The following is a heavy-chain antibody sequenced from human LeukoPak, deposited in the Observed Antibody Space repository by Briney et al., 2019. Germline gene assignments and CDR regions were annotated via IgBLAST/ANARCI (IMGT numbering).Heavy chain of an antibody. J-gene: IGHJ4*02. Sequence: GGSLRLSCAASGFTFSTYSMNWVRQAPGKGLEWISYITDDSTTMYYADSVKGRFAISRDNAKNSLYLQMNSLRAEDTAVYYCVARGGWARFDYWGQGTLVTVSS. D-gene: IGHD6-19*01. CDR1: GFTFSTYS. V-gene: IGHV3-48*04. CDR3: VARGGWARFDY. CDR2: ITDDSTTM.